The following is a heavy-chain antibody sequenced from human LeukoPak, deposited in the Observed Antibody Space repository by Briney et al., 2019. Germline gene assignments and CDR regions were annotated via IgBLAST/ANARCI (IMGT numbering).Heavy chain of an antibody. D-gene: IGHD3-22*01. CDR2: IYYSGST. Sequence: PSETLSLTCTVSGGSTSSSSYYWGWIRQPPGKGLEWIGSIYYSGSTYYNPSLKSRVTISVDTSKNQFSLKLSSVTAADTAVYYCARDTPMIVVVITGGFDYWGQGTLVTVSS. J-gene: IGHJ4*02. CDR3: ARDTPMIVVVITGGFDY. V-gene: IGHV4-39*07. CDR1: GGSTSSSSYY.